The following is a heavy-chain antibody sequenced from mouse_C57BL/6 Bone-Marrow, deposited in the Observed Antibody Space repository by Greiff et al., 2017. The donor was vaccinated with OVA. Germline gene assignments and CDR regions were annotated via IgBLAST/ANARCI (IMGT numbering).Heavy chain of an antibody. D-gene: IGHD1-2*01. J-gene: IGHJ2*01. Sequence: EVQLVESGGGLVQPGGSLSLSCAASGFTFTDYYMSWVRQPPGKALEWLGFIRNKANGYTTEYSASVKGRFTISRDNSQSILYLQMNALRAEDSATYYCARSISPRLRYFDYWGQGTTLTVSS. CDR3: ARSISPRLRYFDY. CDR1: GFTFTDYY. CDR2: IRNKANGYTT. V-gene: IGHV7-3*01.